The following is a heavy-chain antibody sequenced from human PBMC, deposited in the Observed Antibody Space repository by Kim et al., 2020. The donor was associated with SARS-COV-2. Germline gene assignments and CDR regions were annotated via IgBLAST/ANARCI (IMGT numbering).Heavy chain of an antibody. CDR2: MNPNSGNT. Sequence: ASVKVSCKASGYTFTSYDINWVRQATGQGLEWMGWMNPNSGNTGYAQKFQGRVTMTRNTSISTAYMELSSLRSEDTALYYCARLGWGYSSSWFGYCYYMDVWGKGTTVTVSS. V-gene: IGHV1-8*01. CDR1: GYTFTSYD. D-gene: IGHD6-13*01. CDR3: ARLGWGYSSSWFGYCYYMDV. J-gene: IGHJ6*03.